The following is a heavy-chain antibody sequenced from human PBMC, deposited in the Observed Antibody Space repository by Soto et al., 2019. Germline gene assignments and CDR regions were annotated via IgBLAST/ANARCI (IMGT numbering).Heavy chain of an antibody. J-gene: IGHJ5*02. CDR3: ARAIGAVAGLREGWFGP. CDR1: GFSFSSYG. D-gene: IGHD6-19*01. Sequence: QVQLVESGGGVVQPGRSLRLSCAASGFSFSSYGMHWVRQAPGKGLEWVAVIWNDGSNKYYTDSVKGRFTISRDNPRNTLYLQMSRLIVEDTVLSYGARAIGAVAGLREGWFGPWGQGTLVTVSS. CDR2: IWNDGSNK. V-gene: IGHV3-33*01.